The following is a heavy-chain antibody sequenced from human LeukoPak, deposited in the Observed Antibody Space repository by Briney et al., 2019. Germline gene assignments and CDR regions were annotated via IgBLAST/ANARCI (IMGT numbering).Heavy chain of an antibody. Sequence: PSETLSLTFTVSGGSISSSSYYWGWIRQPPGRGLEWIGSIYYSGSTYYNPSLKSRVTISVDTSKNQFSLKLSSVTAADTAVYYCARWGIAVPNWFDPWGQGTLVTVSS. D-gene: IGHD6-19*01. J-gene: IGHJ5*02. CDR1: GGSISSSSYY. CDR3: ARWGIAVPNWFDP. V-gene: IGHV4-39*01. CDR2: IYYSGST.